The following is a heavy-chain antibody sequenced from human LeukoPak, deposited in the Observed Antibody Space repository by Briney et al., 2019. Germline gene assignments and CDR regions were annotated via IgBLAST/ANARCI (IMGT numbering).Heavy chain of an antibody. CDR2: IYYSGST. CDR1: GGSVSSYY. J-gene: IGHJ3*02. D-gene: IGHD1-26*01. Sequence: PSETPSLTCTVSGGSVSSYYWSWIRQPPGKGLEWIGYIYYSGSTNYNPSLKSRVTISVDTSKNQFSLKLNSITTADTAVYYCARVRLSGTYLDAFDIWGQGTMVTVSS. V-gene: IGHV4-59*02. CDR3: ARVRLSGTYLDAFDI.